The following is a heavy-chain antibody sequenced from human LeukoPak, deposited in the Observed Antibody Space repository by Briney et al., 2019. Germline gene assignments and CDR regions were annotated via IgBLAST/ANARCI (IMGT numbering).Heavy chain of an antibody. J-gene: IGHJ6*02. CDR1: GFTFSSYS. CDR3: ARKIMGRSGSVLMDV. CDR2: ISSSSSYI. Sequence: GGSLRLSCAASGFTFSSYSMNWVRQAPGKGLESVSAISSSSSYIYYTDSVKGRFTISRDNAKNSMCLQMSSLRAEDTAVYYCARKIMGRSGSVLMDVWGQGTTVTVSS. V-gene: IGHV3-21*01. D-gene: IGHD3-10*01.